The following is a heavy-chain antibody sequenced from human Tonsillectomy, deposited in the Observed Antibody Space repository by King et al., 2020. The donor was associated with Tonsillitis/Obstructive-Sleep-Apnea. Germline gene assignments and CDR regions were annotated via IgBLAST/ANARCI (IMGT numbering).Heavy chain of an antibody. J-gene: IGHJ6*03. CDR2: IYYDGTT. CDR3: ARHSRDSSWGDYFYYMDV. Sequence: QLQESGPGLVKPSETLSLTCTVSGASVSSSDYYWGWIRQPPGKGLEWIGTIYYDGTTYYNPPLKSRVTISGAPSKNQFSLNLNSVTAADTAVYYCARHSRDSSWGDYFYYMDVWGKGTTVTVSS. D-gene: IGHD1-26*01. CDR1: GASVSSSDYY. V-gene: IGHV4-39*01.